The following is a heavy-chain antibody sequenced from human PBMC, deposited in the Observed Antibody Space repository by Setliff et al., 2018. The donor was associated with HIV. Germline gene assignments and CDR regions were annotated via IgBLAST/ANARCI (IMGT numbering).Heavy chain of an antibody. D-gene: IGHD4-17*01. Sequence: SETLSLTCTVSGASISTYYWSWIRQPPGKGLEWIGEINHSGSTNYNPSLKSRVTMSIDMSKNQFSLRLSSVTAADTAVYCCARDITTVTYYYYSYYMDVWGKGTTVTVSS. CDR1: GASISTYY. J-gene: IGHJ6*03. CDR3: ARDITTVTYYYYSYYMDV. V-gene: IGHV4-59*12. CDR2: INHSGST.